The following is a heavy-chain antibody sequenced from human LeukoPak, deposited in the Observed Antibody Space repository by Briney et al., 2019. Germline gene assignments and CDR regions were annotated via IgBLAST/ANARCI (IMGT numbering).Heavy chain of an antibody. Sequence: GGSLILSCAASGFTFSSYAMSWVRQAPGEGLEWVSAISGSGGSTYYADSVKGRFTISRDNSKNTLYLQMNSLRAEDTAVYYCAKGARGGDDYYDSSGYLGWGQGTLVTVSS. J-gene: IGHJ4*02. CDR2: ISGSGGST. V-gene: IGHV3-23*01. D-gene: IGHD3-22*01. CDR1: GFTFSSYA. CDR3: AKGARGGDDYYDSSGYLG.